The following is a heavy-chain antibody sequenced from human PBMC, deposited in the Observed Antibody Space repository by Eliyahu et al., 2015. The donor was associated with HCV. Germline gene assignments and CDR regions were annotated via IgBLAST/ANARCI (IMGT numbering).Heavy chain of an antibody. V-gene: IGHV3-33*01. D-gene: IGHD3-9*01. CDR1: GFTXSSYG. J-gene: IGHJ4*02. CDR2: IWNDGSHK. Sequence: QVQLVESGGGVVQPGRSLRLSCAASGFTXSSYGXYWVRQAPGKGLEWVAVIWNDGSHKYYXDSVKGRFTISRDNSKNTLYLQMNSLRAEDTAVYYCARDRAGLRYFDLDYWGQGTLVTVSS. CDR3: ARDRAGLRYFDLDY.